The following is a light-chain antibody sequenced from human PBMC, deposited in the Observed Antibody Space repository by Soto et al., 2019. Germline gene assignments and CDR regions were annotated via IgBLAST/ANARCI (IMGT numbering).Light chain of an antibody. CDR2: GAS. Sequence: EIVFTQSPVTLSVSPGERATLSFTASQSVSSNLAWYQQKPGQAPRLLIYGASNRATGIPDRFSGSGSGTDFTLTISRLEPEDFAVYYCQQYGSSGTFGQGTKVDI. CDR3: QQYGSSGT. V-gene: IGKV3-20*01. CDR1: QSVSSN. J-gene: IGKJ1*01.